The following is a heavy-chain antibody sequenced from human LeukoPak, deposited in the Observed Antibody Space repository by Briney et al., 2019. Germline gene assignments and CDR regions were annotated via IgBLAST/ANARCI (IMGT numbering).Heavy chain of an antibody. Sequence: GGSLRLSCAVSGFTVSGDYMSWVRQAPGKGLEWVSVIYSGGSIYYADSVKGRFTISRDNSKNTLYLQMNSLRAEDTAVYYCARSPMVRGVMGYYYMDVWGKGTTVTVSS. J-gene: IGHJ6*03. V-gene: IGHV3-53*01. D-gene: IGHD3-10*01. CDR3: ARSPMVRGVMGYYYMDV. CDR1: GFTVSGDY. CDR2: IYSGGSI.